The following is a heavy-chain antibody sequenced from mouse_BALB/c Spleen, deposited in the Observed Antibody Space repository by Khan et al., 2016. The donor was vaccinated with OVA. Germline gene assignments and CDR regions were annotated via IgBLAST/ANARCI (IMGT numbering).Heavy chain of an antibody. V-gene: IGHV1-7*01. CDR1: GYTFSTYW. CDR3: ARDRIDY. J-gene: IGHJ2*01. Sequence: QVQLKQSGAELAKPGASVKMSCKASGYTFSTYWIHWVKQRPGQGLEWIGYINPSSGYTYYNQRFNDKATLTADKSSSTAYMQLHSLTSEDSAVYYCARDRIDYWGQGTTLTVSS. CDR2: INPSSGYT.